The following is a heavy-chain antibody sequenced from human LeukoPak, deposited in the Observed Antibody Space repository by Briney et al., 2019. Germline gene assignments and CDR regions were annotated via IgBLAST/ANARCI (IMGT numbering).Heavy chain of an antibody. J-gene: IGHJ3*02. CDR1: GGSINNYY. V-gene: IGHV4-4*07. CDR2: IYTRGST. D-gene: IGHD2-15*01. Sequence: SETLSLTCTVSGGSINNYYWNWIRQPAGKGLEWIGRIYTRGSTNYNPSLKSRVTMSVDTSKNQFSLKLSSVTAADTAVCYCARGRYCSADICSGGDAFDIWGQGTMVSVSS. CDR3: ARGRYCSADICSGGDAFDI.